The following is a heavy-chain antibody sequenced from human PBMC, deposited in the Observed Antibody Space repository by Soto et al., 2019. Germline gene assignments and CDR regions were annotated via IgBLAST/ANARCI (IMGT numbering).Heavy chain of an antibody. D-gene: IGHD6-19*01. CDR2: SYCDDDK. V-gene: IGHV2-5*02. J-gene: IGHJ4*02. CDR1: GFSLSTSGVG. Sequence: QITLKESGPTLVKPTQTLTLTCTFSGFSLSTSGVGVGWIRQPPGKALEGLALSYCDDDKRYSPPLKSRLTITKDTSKNQGVLTTTNSDPVDTATYYCAHSHSGWYWERFDYWGQGTLVTVSS. CDR3: AHSHSGWYWERFDY.